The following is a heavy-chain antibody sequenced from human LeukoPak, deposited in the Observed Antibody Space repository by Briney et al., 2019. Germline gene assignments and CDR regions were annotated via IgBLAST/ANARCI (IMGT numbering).Heavy chain of an antibody. D-gene: IGHD5-12*01. CDR2: IRYDGSNK. CDR1: GFTFSSYG. CDR3: AKDLSGSLDY. J-gene: IGHJ4*02. V-gene: IGHV3-30*02. Sequence: PGGSLRLSCAASGFTFSSYGMHWVRQAPGKGLEWVAFIRYDGSNKYYAGSVKGRFTISRDNSKNTLYLQMNSLRAEDTAVYYCAKDLSGSLDYWGQGTLVTVSS.